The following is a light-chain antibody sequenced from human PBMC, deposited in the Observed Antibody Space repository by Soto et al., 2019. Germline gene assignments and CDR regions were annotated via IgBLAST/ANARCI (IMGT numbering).Light chain of an antibody. V-gene: IGKV1-27*01. Sequence: DIQMTQSPSSLSGSVGDSVTITCRASQGISNYLAWYQQRPGIAPTLLIYAASTLQSGVPSRFSGSGSGTDFTLTISSLQPEDVATYYCQRYNNAPRTFGQGTKVEIK. CDR1: QGISNY. CDR2: AAS. CDR3: QRYNNAPRT. J-gene: IGKJ1*01.